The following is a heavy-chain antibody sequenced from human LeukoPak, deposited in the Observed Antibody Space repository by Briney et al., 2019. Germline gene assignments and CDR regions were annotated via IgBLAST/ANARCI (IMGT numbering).Heavy chain of an antibody. J-gene: IGHJ4*01. Sequence: PSETLSLTCTVSGGSISSYYWSWIRQPPGKGLEWIGYIYYSGSTNYNPSLKSRVTISVDTSKNQFSLKLSSVTAADTDVYYCARGEMATSFDYWGRGTLVTVSS. CDR1: GGSISSYY. V-gene: IGHV4-59*01. CDR3: ARGEMATSFDY. D-gene: IGHD5-24*01. CDR2: IYYSGST.